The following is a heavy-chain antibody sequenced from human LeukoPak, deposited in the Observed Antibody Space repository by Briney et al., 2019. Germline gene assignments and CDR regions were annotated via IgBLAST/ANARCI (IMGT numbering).Heavy chain of an antibody. CDR3: ARGRYFGY. J-gene: IGHJ4*02. V-gene: IGHV4-34*01. CDR1: GGSFSGYY. D-gene: IGHD3-9*01. Sequence: PSETLSLTCAVYGGSFSGYYWSWIRQPPGKGLEWIGEINHSGSTNYNPSLKSRVTISVDTSKNQFSLELNSVTAADTAVYYCARGRYFGYWGQGTLVTVSS. CDR2: INHSGST.